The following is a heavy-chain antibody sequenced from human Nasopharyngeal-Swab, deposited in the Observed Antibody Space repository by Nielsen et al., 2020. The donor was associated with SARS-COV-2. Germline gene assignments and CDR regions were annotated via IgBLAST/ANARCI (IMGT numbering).Heavy chain of an antibody. J-gene: IGHJ6*02. CDR3: VRPEGVATSFKYYFQYGMDV. Sequence: KVSCKGFGYRFSGYWVGWVRQRPGKGLEWMGIIDPADSQIRYSPSFQGQVTISADKSISTAYLQWSSLKASDTAMYYCVRPEGVATSFKYYFQYGMDVWGQGTMVTVPS. CDR1: GYRFSGYW. D-gene: IGHD5-12*01. CDR2: IDPADSQI. V-gene: IGHV5-51*01.